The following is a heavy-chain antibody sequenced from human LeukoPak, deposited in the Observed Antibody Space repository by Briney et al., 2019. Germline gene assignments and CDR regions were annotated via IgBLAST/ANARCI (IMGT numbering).Heavy chain of an antibody. CDR3: ARGVGSSWFDP. Sequence: ASVKVSCEASGYTFIVSNLHWVRQAPGQGGEWMGWMNPNCGGTNNAQKFEGRITMIRDSSISTGYMELSTLRFDDTAVYYSARGVGSSWFDPWGQGTLVTVSS. CDR1: GYTFIVSN. D-gene: IGHD2-2*01. J-gene: IGHJ5*02. CDR2: MNPNCGGT. V-gene: IGHV1-2*02.